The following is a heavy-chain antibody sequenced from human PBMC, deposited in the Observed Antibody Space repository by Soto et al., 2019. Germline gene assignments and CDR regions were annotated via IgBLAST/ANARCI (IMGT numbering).Heavy chain of an antibody. D-gene: IGHD6-19*01. CDR1: GFTFSSYA. CDR3: AKPIAVYRSDAFDI. Sequence: GGSLRLSCAASGFTFSSYAMSWVRQAQGQGMEWVSAISGSDSSTYYADSVMGRFNITRDNSKNTLYLQMNSLGAADTAVYYCAKPIAVYRSDAFDIWGQGTMVTVSS. CDR2: ISGSDSST. V-gene: IGHV3-23*01. J-gene: IGHJ3*02.